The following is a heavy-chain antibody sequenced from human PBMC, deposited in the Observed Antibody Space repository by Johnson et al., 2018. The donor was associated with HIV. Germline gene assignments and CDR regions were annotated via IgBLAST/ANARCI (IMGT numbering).Heavy chain of an antibody. D-gene: IGHD5-24*01. J-gene: IGHJ3*02. CDR2: IWHDGTTK. Sequence: QVQLVESGGGVVQPGRSLRLSCAASGFTFSSYAMHWVRQAPGKGLEWVAVIWHDGTTKYYVDSVKGRFTISRDNSKNTLFLQMNSLRAEDTAVYYCAKVVGWGNGYTCDAFDIWGQGTMVTVSS. CDR1: GFTFSSYA. CDR3: AKVVGWGNGYTCDAFDI. V-gene: IGHV3-30*04.